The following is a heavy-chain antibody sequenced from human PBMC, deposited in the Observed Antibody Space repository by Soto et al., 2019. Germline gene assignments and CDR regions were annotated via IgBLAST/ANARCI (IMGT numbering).Heavy chain of an antibody. Sequence: QVHLVQSGAEVKKPGASVKVSCQGSGYAFTTYGITWVRQAPGQGLEWMGWISAHNGNTNYAQKLQGRVTVTRDTSTSTAYMELRSLRYDDTAVYYCARGRYRDYWVQGALVTVSS. V-gene: IGHV1-18*01. D-gene: IGHD1-1*01. CDR2: ISAHNGNT. CDR1: GYAFTTYG. CDR3: ARGRYRDY. J-gene: IGHJ4*02.